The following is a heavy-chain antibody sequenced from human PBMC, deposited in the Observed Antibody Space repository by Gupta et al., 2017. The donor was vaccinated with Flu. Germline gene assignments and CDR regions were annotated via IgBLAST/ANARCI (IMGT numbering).Heavy chain of an antibody. CDR2: ISSSSSYI. Sequence: EVQLVESGGGTVEPGGSLRLSCLVSGFSVSSYDMNWVSQPPGTGLGWVSSISSSSSYIYYADSVKGRFTSSRDNARNSVFLQMDSLRVDDTAVYYCVRDHSTTWRKGNYFDYWGQGTLVTVSS. CDR1: GFSVSSYD. J-gene: IGHJ4*02. D-gene: IGHD1-14*01. V-gene: IGHV3-21*06. CDR3: VRDHSTTWRKGNYFDY.